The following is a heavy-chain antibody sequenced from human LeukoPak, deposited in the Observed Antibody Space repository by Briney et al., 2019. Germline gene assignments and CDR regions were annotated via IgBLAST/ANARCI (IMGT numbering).Heavy chain of an antibody. D-gene: IGHD2-15*01. Sequence: PSETLSLTCTVPGGSISSYYWSWIRQPPGKGLEWIGYIYYSGSTYYNPSLKSRVTISVDTSKNQFSLKLSSVTAADTAVYYCARDLVVVGRWFDPWGQGTLVTVSS. CDR1: GGSISSYY. CDR2: IYYSGST. V-gene: IGHV4-59*06. J-gene: IGHJ5*02. CDR3: ARDLVVVGRWFDP.